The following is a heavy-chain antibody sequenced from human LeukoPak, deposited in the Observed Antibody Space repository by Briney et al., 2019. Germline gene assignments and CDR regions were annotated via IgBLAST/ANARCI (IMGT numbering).Heavy chain of an antibody. J-gene: IGHJ4*02. CDR2: ISAYNGNT. D-gene: IGHD6-19*01. CDR1: GYTFTSYG. Sequence: ASVKVSCKASGYTFTSYGISWVRQAPGQGLEWMGWISAYNGNTNYAQKLQGRVTMTTDTSTSTAYMELRSLRSDDTAVYYCARMRYSSGWYPAYYFDYWGQGTLVTVSS. CDR3: ARMRYSSGWYPAYYFDY. V-gene: IGHV1-18*01.